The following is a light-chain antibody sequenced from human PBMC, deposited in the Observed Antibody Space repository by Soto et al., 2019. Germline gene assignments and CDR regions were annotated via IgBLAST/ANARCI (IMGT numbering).Light chain of an antibody. CDR2: DAS. CDR3: QQYDNRPFT. CDR1: QDISKF. Sequence: DIPMTQSPSSLSASVGDRVSFTCQASQDISKFLNWYQHKPGQAPSLLIYDASKSQFGVPSRFSGSGSGTDVTFTISSLQPEDNATYYCQQYDNRPFTFGPGTKVDVK. J-gene: IGKJ3*01. V-gene: IGKV1-33*01.